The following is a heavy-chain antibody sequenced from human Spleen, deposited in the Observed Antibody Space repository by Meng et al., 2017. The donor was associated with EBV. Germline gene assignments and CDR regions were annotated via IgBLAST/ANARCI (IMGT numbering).Heavy chain of an antibody. CDR2: INHSGST. D-gene: IGHD2-15*01. V-gene: IGHV4-34*02. CDR3: ARGYCSGGSCYSDY. CDR1: GGSFSGHY. Sequence: QVQLQQWGAGLLKPSETLSLTCAVYGGSFSGHYWTWIRQPPGKGLEWIGEINHSGSTNYNPSLKSRVTISVDTSKNQFSLKLSSVTAADTAVYYCARGYCSGGSCYSDYWGQGTLVTVPS. J-gene: IGHJ4*02.